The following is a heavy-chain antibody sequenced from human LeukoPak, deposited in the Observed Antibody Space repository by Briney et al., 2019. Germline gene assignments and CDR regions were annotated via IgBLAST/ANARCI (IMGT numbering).Heavy chain of an antibody. J-gene: IGHJ4*02. CDR2: IRSKAYGGTT. V-gene: IGHV3-49*04. CDR3: TGGDILTGYYPYYFDY. CDR1: GFTFGDYA. D-gene: IGHD3-9*01. Sequence: PGGSLRLSCTASGFTFGDYAMSWVRQAPGKGLEWVGFIRSKAYGGTTEYAASVKGRFTISRDDSKSIAYLQMNSLKTEDTAVYYCTGGDILTGYYPYYFDYWGQGTLVTVSS.